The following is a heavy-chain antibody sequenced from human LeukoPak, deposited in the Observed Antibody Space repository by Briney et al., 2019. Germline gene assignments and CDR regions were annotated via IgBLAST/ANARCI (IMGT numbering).Heavy chain of an antibody. CDR1: GYSFSTHW. D-gene: IGHD3-10*01. J-gene: IGHJ6*01. V-gene: IGHV5-10-1*01. CDR2: IYPTDSFT. CDR3: ARLNAYFYGSGMDYYGMDV. Sequence: PGESLKNSCKGSGYSFSTHWISWVRQMPGKGLEWMGRIYPTDSFTNYSPSFQGHVIISADKSSSTAYMQWSSLKASDTATYYCARLNAYFYGSGMDYYGMDVWGQGTMVTVSS.